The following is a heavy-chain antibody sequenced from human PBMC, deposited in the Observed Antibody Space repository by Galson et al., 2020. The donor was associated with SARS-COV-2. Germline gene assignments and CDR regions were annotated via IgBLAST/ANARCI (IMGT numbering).Heavy chain of an antibody. D-gene: IGHD2-2*01. CDR2: INHSGST. V-gene: IGHV4-34*01. Sequence: SETSLTCAVYGGSFSDYYWSWIRQPPGKGLEWIGEINHSGSTNYNPSLKSRVTISVDTSKNQFSLKLNSVTTADTAVYYCARLYPRADQLVRRQRFDPWGQGTLVTVSS. CDR3: ARLYPRADQLVRRQRFDP. CDR1: GGSFSDYY. J-gene: IGHJ5*02.